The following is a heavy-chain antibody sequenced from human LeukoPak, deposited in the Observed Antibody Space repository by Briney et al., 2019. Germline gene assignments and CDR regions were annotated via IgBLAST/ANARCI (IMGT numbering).Heavy chain of an antibody. J-gene: IGHJ5*02. D-gene: IGHD2-2*02. CDR2: IITMVGTA. Sequence: SVKVSCKSSGGTFSSYAISWVRQAPGQGLEWMGGIITMVGTATYAQKFQGRVTITTDESTSTAYMELRSLRSEDMAVYSCARGYCSSTSCYTQYNWFDPWGQGTLVTVSS. CDR1: GGTFSSYA. V-gene: IGHV1-69*05. CDR3: ARGYCSSTSCYTQYNWFDP.